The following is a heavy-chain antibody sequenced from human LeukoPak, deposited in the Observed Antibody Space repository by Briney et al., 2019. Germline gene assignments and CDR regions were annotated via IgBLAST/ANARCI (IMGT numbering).Heavy chain of an antibody. Sequence: SQTLSLTCTVSGGSNSGGDYYWSWIRQPPGEGLEWIGYIYYSGSTYYKPSLKSRVTISVDTSKNQFSLNLSSLTAADTAVYYCARLEIGYYYMDVWGKGTTVTVSS. CDR2: IYYSGST. D-gene: IGHD1-1*01. CDR1: GGSNSGGDYY. CDR3: ARLEIGYYYMDV. V-gene: IGHV4-30-4*08. J-gene: IGHJ6*03.